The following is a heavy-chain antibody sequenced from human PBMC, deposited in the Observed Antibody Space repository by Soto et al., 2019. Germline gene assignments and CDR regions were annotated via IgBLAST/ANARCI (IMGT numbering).Heavy chain of an antibody. Sequence: QVQLVQSGAEVKKPGASVKISCEASGYSFTSQYVHWVRQAPGQGLEWMGIINPNGGSTTYAQKFPGKGHLNRGPPKRNLYKGRGRLNFGDPGLFLCSREKGTTPGGGGTEPLDIWGQGTMVTVAS. J-gene: IGHJ3*02. CDR1: GYSFTSQY. CDR2: INPNGGST. D-gene: IGHD4-17*01. CDR3: SREKGTTPGGGGTEPLDI. V-gene: IGHV1-46*03.